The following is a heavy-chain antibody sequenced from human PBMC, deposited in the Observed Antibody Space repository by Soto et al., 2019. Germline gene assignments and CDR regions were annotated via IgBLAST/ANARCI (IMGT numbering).Heavy chain of an antibody. Sequence: GGSLRLSCVASGFDFRSYEMNWVRQAPGKGLEWVSNIRANDESIYYADSVKGRVSVSRDNAKNSLILEMNSLRVDDTAVYYCARETLRDAIDIWGQGTMVTVSS. CDR1: GFDFRSYE. CDR2: IRANDESI. CDR3: ARETLRDAIDI. J-gene: IGHJ3*02. V-gene: IGHV3-48*03.